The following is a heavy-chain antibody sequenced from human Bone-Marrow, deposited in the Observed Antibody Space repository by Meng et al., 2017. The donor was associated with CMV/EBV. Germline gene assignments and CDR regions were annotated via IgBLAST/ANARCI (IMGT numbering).Heavy chain of an antibody. V-gene: IGHV3-30*04. CDR3: ASGAQYYDFWSGLDY. CDR2: ISNGGSGD. CDR1: GINFNHYS. Sequence: GGSLRLSCAASGINFNHYSIHWVRQAPGRGLEWVAVISNGGSGDYYAESVEGRFTISRDNSKNTLYLQMNSLRAEDTAVYYYASGAQYYDFWSGLDYWGQGTLVTVSS. D-gene: IGHD3-3*01. J-gene: IGHJ4*02.